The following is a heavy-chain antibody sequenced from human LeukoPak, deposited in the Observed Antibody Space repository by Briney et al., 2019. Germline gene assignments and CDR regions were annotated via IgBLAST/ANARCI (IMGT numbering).Heavy chain of an antibody. D-gene: IGHD3-10*01. CDR1: GFTFSSYG. V-gene: IGHV3-33*01. Sequence: GRSLRLSCAASGFTFSSYGMHWVRQAPGKGLEWVAVIWYDGSNKYYADSVKGRFTISRDNSKNTLYLQMNSLRAEDTAVYYCARDLPKFDGSGSYGFYYYGMDVWGQGTAVTVSS. CDR2: IWYDGSNK. J-gene: IGHJ6*02. CDR3: ARDLPKFDGSGSYGFYYYGMDV.